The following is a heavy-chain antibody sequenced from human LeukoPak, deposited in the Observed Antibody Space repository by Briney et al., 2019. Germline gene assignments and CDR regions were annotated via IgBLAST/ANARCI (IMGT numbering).Heavy chain of an antibody. V-gene: IGHV4-59*01. J-gene: IGHJ4*02. CDR2: IYYSGST. D-gene: IGHD3-16*01. Sequence: SETLSLTCTVCGGSISSYYWSWIRQPPGKGLEWIGYIYYSGSTNYNPSLKSRVTISVDTSKNQFSLKLSSVTAADTAVYYCARGERHDSLIDYWGQGTLVTVSS. CDR1: GGSISSYY. CDR3: ARGERHDSLIDY.